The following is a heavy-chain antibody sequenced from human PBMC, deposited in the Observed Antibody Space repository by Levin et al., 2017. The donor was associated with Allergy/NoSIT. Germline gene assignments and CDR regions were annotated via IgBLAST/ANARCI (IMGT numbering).Heavy chain of an antibody. D-gene: IGHD2-8*01. CDR1: GFTFSSYA. J-gene: IGHJ3*02. CDR3: ATRYCTNGVCHRGGAFDS. Sequence: GGSLRLSCAASGFTFSSYAMHWVRQAPGKGLEWVAVISYDGSNKYYADSVKGRFTISRDNSKNTLYLQMNSLRAEDTAVYYCATRYCTNGVCHRGGAFDSWGQGTMVTVSS. V-gene: IGHV3-30*04. CDR2: ISYDGSNK.